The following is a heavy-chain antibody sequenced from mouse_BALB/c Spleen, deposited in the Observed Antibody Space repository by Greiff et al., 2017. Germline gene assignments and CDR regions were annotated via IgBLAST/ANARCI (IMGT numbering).Heavy chain of an antibody. D-gene: IGHD2-2*01. CDR3: ARVFYGYDWFAY. CDR2: ISSGGST. Sequence: EVQGVESGGGLVKPGGSLTLSCAASGFTFSSYAMSWVRQTPEKRLEWVASISSGGSTYYPDSVKGRFPISRDNARNILYLQMSSLRSEDTAMYYCARVFYGYDWFAYWGQGTLVTVSA. V-gene: IGHV5-6-5*01. J-gene: IGHJ3*01. CDR1: GFTFSSYA.